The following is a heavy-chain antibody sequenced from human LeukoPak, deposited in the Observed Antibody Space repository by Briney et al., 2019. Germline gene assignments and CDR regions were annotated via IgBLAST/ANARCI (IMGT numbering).Heavy chain of an antibody. CDR3: ATDGFLAAALIEY. V-gene: IGHV3-9*01. CDR1: GFTFDDYV. J-gene: IGHJ4*02. CDR2: ISWNSGSI. Sequence: GGSLRLSCAASGFTFDDYVMQWVRQAPGKGLEWVSGISWNSGSIGYADSVKGRFTISRDNAKNSLYLQMNSLRAEDTALYYCATDGFLAAALIEYWDQGTLVTVSS. D-gene: IGHD6-13*01.